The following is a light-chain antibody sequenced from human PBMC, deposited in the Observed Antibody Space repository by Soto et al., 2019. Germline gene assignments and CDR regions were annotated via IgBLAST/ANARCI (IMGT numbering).Light chain of an antibody. J-gene: IGKJ4*01. CDR3: QQSYSTLRTT. V-gene: IGKV1-39*01. CDR1: QSISSY. Sequence: DIQMTQSPSSLSASVGDRVTITCRASQSISSYLNWYQQKPGKAPKLLIYAASSLQSGVPSRFSGSGSGTDFTLTISSLQPEDCATDYCQQSYSTLRTTFGGGTKVESK. CDR2: AAS.